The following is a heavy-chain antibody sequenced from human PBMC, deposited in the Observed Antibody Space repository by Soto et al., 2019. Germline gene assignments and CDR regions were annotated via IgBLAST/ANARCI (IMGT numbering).Heavy chain of an antibody. CDR2: ISGSGGST. V-gene: IGHV3-23*01. CDR1: GFTFSSYA. Sequence: GGSLRLSCAASGFTFSSYAMSWVRQAPGKGLEWVSAISGSGGSTYYADSVKGRFTISRDNSKNTLYLQMNSLRAEDTAVYYCAKDFGMVILTYYFDYWGQGTLVTVSS. J-gene: IGHJ4*02. D-gene: IGHD3-3*01. CDR3: AKDFGMVILTYYFDY.